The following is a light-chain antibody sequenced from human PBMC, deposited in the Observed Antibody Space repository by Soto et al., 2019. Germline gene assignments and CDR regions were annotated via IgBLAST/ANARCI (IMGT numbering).Light chain of an antibody. Sequence: QAVVPQPPSVSGAPGQSVTIPCTGSSSNIGSFYDVHWYQQLPGTVPKLLTYGDNNRPSGVPDRFSGSKSGTSASLAITGLQPEDEADYYCQSYDNSLSHVVFGGGTKVTVL. V-gene: IGLV1-40*01. J-gene: IGLJ2*01. CDR2: GDN. CDR3: QSYDNSLSHVV. CDR1: SSNIGSFYD.